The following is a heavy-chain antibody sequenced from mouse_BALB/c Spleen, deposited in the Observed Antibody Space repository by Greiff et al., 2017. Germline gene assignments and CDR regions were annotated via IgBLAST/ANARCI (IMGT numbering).Heavy chain of an antibody. Sequence: DVMLVESGGGLVKPGGSLKLSCAASGFTFSSYAMSWVRQTPEKRLEWVASISSGGSTYYPDSVMGRFTISRDNARNILYLQMSSLRSEDTAMYYCARGPGSRHFDDWGQGTTLTVSS. CDR2: ISSGGST. CDR3: ARGPGSRHFDD. J-gene: IGHJ2*01. CDR1: GFTFSSYA. D-gene: IGHD1-1*01. V-gene: IGHV5-6-5*01.